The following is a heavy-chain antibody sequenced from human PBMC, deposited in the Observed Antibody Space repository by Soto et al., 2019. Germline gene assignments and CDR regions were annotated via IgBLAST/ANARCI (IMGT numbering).Heavy chain of an antibody. J-gene: IGHJ3*02. CDR1: GFTFSNYG. CDR2: IWNDGTNK. CDR3: AKDMAAAAHQGDAFDI. V-gene: IGHV3-33*03. Sequence: QVQLVESGGGVVQPGRSLRLSCAASGFTFSNYGMHWVRQAPGKGVEWVAVIWNDGTNKYYVDSVRGRFTISRDDSKNTLYVEMNSLRAEDTGVYYGAKDMAAAAHQGDAFDIWGLGTMVSVSA. D-gene: IGHD6-13*01.